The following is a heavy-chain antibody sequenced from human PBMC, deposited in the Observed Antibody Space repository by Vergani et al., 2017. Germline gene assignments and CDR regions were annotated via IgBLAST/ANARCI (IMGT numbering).Heavy chain of an antibody. J-gene: IGHJ4*02. CDR1: GAYVGSGGYY. V-gene: IGHV4-31*03. Sequence: QVQLQESGPGLVKASQTLSLTCSVSGAYVGSGGYYWTWVRQRPGMGLDWIGYIYYSGTTYYNPSLESRLTISLDTSENHLSLKLTSVTDADTAVYYCARRRDGYSKSWNFDYWGQGTLVTVSS. D-gene: IGHD5-24*01. CDR3: ARRRDGYSKSWNFDY. CDR2: IYYSGTT.